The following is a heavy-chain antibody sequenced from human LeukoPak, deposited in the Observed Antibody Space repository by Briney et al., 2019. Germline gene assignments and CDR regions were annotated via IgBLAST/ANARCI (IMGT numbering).Heavy chain of an antibody. CDR3: ARERVAYYDSSGYYHLPPNIWYFDY. CDR2: IYTSGST. CDR1: GGSISSYY. V-gene: IGHV4-4*07. J-gene: IGHJ4*02. D-gene: IGHD3-22*01. Sequence: SETLSLTCTVSGGSISSYYWSWIRQPAGKGLEWIGRIYTSGSTNYNPSLKCRVTMSVDTSKNQFSLKLSSVTAADTAVYYCARERVAYYDSSGYYHLPPNIWYFDYWGQGTLVTVSS.